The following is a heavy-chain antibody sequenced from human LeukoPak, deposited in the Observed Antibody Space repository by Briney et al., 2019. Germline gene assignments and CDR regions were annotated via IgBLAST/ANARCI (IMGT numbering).Heavy chain of an antibody. CDR3: ATRIAVAGIRSAFDI. D-gene: IGHD6-19*01. V-gene: IGHV3-23*01. CDR1: GFTFSSYA. Sequence: GGSLRLPCAASGFTFSSYAMSWVRQAPGKGLEWVSAISGSGGSTYYADSVKGRFTISRGNSKNTLYLQMNSLRAEDTAVYYCATRIAVAGIRSAFDIWGQGTMVTVSS. J-gene: IGHJ3*02. CDR2: ISGSGGST.